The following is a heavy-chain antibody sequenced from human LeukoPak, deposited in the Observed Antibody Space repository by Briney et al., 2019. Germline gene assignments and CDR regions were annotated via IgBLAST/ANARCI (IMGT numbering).Heavy chain of an antibody. CDR3: AKKRGTPVTTIDI. D-gene: IGHD4-17*01. V-gene: IGHV3-23*01. CDR2: ISGSGGST. Sequence: GGSLRLSCAASGFTFSSYAMSWIRQAPGKGLEWVSVISGSGGSTYYADSVKGRFTISRYNSKNTLYLQMNRLRAEDTDVYYCAKKRGTPVTTIDIWGQGTMVTVSS. CDR1: GFTFSSYA. J-gene: IGHJ3*02.